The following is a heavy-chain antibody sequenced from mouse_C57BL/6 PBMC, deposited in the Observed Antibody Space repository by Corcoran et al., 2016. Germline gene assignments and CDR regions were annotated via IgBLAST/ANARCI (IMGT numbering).Heavy chain of an antibody. J-gene: IGHJ2*01. CDR2: INTYSGVP. V-gene: IGHV9-3*01. D-gene: IGHD4-1*01. CDR3: ARRTGTNFDY. CDR1: GYTFTTYG. Sequence: QIQLVQSGPELEKPGETVKISCKASGYTFTTYGMSWVKQAPGKGLKWMGWINTYSGVPTYADDFKGRFAFSLVTSASTAYLQINNLKNEDTATYFCARRTGTNFDYWGQGTTLTVSS.